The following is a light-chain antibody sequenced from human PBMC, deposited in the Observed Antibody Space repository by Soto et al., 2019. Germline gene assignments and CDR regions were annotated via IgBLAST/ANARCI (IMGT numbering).Light chain of an antibody. CDR3: QQYGSSPPT. V-gene: IGKV3-20*01. CDR2: GAS. CDR1: QSISRY. J-gene: IGKJ1*01. Sequence: IVLTQSPGTLSLSPGERTTLSCRASQSISRYLAWYQQKPGQGPRLLIYGASSRATGTPERFSGSGSGTDFTLTINRLEPEDFALYYCQQYGSSPPTFGQGTKVESK.